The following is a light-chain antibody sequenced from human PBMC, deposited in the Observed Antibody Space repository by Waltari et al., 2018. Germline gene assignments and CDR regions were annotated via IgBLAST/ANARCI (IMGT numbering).Light chain of an antibody. CDR2: DNN. J-gene: IGLJ2*01. V-gene: IGLV1-40*01. CDR1: SSNFGSGYN. CDR3: QSYDSSLSDVV. Sequence: QSVLTQPPSVSGAPGQRVTIPCTGSSSNFGSGYNVHWYQQLPGTAPKLLIYDNNKLPSGVPDRFSGSKSGTSASLAITGLQAEDEADYYCQSYDSSLSDVVFGGGTKLTVL.